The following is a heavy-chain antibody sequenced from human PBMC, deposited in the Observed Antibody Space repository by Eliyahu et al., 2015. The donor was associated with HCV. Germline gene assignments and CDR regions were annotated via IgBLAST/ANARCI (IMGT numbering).Heavy chain of an antibody. CDR1: GYTFTGYY. J-gene: IGHJ4*02. V-gene: IGHV1-2*02. CDR2: INPNSGGT. Sequence: QVQLVQSGAEVKKPGASVKVSCKASGYTFTGYYMHWVRQAPGQGLEWMGWINPNSGGTNYAQKFQGRVTMTRDTSISTAYMELSRLRSDDTAVYYCARAPAGYSSGWSPPDSDYWGQGTLVTVSS. D-gene: IGHD6-19*01. CDR3: ARAPAGYSSGWSPPDSDY.